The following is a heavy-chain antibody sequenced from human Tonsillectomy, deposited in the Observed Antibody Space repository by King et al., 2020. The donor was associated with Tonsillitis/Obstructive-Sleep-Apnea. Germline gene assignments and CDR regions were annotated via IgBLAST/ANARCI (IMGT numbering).Heavy chain of an antibody. CDR1: GYTFTGYY. D-gene: IGHD2-21*02. V-gene: IGHV1-2*02. J-gene: IGHJ4*02. Sequence: VQLVESGAEVKKPGASVKVSCKASGYTFTGYYMHWVRQAPGQGLEWMGWINPNSGGTNYAQKFQGRVTMTRDTSISTAYMELSRLSSDDTAVYYCARVVLAYCGGDCYRYFDYWGQGTLVTVSS. CDR2: INPNSGGT. CDR3: ARVVLAYCGGDCYRYFDY.